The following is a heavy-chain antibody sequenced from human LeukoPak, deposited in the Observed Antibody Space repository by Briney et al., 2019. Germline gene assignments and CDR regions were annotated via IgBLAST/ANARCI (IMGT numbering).Heavy chain of an antibody. Sequence: SQTLSLTCTVSGGSISSGDYYWSWIRQPPGKGLEWIGYIYYSGSTYYNPSLKSRVTLSVDTSKNQFSLKLSSVTAADTAVYYCARAKVLDIVVVVAATNFDYWGQGTLVTVSS. J-gene: IGHJ4*02. D-gene: IGHD2-15*01. CDR3: ARAKVLDIVVVVAATNFDY. CDR1: GGSISSGDYY. CDR2: IYYSGST. V-gene: IGHV4-30-4*01.